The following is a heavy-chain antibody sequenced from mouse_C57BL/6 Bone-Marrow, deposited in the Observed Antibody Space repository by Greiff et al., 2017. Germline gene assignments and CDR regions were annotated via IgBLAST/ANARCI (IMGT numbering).Heavy chain of an antibody. J-gene: IGHJ3*01. D-gene: IGHD2-5*01. CDR3: TTPLAERAYYSNYVPFFAY. Sequence: EVQLQQSRAELVRPGASVKLSCTASGFNIKDDYMHWVKQRPEQGLEWIGWIDPENGDTEYASKFQGKATITADTSSNTAYLQRSSLTSEDTAVYYCTTPLAERAYYSNYVPFFAYWGQGTLVTVSA. CDR1: GFNIKDDY. CDR2: IDPENGDT. V-gene: IGHV14-4*01.